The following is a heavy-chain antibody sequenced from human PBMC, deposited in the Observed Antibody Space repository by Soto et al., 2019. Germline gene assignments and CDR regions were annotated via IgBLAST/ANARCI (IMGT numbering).Heavy chain of an antibody. Sequence: GGSLRLSCAPSGFIFRNYLMHWVRQAPGKGLVWISRINSDGSSASYADSVKGRFTISRDNAKNTLYLQMHSLRDEDTAVYYCARDGYNGFDYWGQGTLVTVSS. CDR3: ARDGYNGFDY. D-gene: IGHD5-12*01. CDR1: GFIFRNYL. J-gene: IGHJ4*02. CDR2: INSDGSSA. V-gene: IGHV3-74*01.